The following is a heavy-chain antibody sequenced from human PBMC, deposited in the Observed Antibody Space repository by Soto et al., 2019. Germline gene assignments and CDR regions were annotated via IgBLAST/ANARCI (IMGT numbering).Heavy chain of an antibody. Sequence: QVQLVQSGAEVKKPGASVTVSCEASGYTFIAHFIHWVRQAPGQGLEWMGWNYPDTGGTNYAQRCRDRVTMTRDTSVSTAYMEVSGLKSDETAVYYCVRAQSRQLLLAWFDAWGQGTLVTVSS. J-gene: IGHJ5*02. CDR2: NYPDTGGT. CDR1: GYTFIAHF. D-gene: IGHD2-2*01. V-gene: IGHV1-2*02. CDR3: VRAQSRQLLLAWFDA.